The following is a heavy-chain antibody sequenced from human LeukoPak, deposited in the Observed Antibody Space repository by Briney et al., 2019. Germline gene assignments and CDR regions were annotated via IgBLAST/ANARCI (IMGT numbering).Heavy chain of an antibody. CDR3: ARDGMGVIKAFDI. Sequence: GGSLRLSCAASGFTFSSYWMSWVRQVPGKGLEWVANIKQDGSEKYYVDSVKGRFTISRDNAKNSLYLQMNSLRAEETAVYYCARDGMGVIKAFDIWGQGTMVTVSS. V-gene: IGHV3-7*05. CDR2: IKQDGSEK. D-gene: IGHD3-16*02. J-gene: IGHJ3*02. CDR1: GFTFSSYW.